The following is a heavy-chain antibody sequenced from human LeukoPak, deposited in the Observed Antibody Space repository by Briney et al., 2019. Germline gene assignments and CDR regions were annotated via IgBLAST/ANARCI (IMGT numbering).Heavy chain of an antibody. D-gene: IGHD1-7*01. CDR1: GFTFSSYW. V-gene: IGHV3-7*01. CDR3: ARGGLKPGPITGTMMPDAFDI. Sequence: PGGSLRLSCAASGFTFSSYWMSWVRQAPGKGLEWVANIKQDGSEKYYVDSVKGRFTISRDNAKNSLYLQMNSLRAEDTAVYYCARGGLKPGPITGTMMPDAFDIWGQGTMVTVSS. CDR2: IKQDGSEK. J-gene: IGHJ3*02.